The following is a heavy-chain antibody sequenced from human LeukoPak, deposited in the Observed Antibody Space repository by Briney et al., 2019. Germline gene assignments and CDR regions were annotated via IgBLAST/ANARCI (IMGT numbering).Heavy chain of an antibody. CDR3: ARDGSGSSGGYFDY. CDR2: MYTSGST. D-gene: IGHD1-26*01. J-gene: IGHJ4*02. CDR1: GGSISTYY. V-gene: IGHV4-4*07. Sequence: SETLSLTCTVSGGSISTYYWSWIRQPAGKGLEWIGRMYTSGSTNYNPSLKSRVTMSVDTSKNQFSLKLSSVTAADTAVCYCARDGSGSSGGYFDYWGQGTLVTVSS.